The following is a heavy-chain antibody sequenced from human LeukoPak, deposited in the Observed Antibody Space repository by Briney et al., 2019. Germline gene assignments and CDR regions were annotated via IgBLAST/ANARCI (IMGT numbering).Heavy chain of an antibody. CDR3: ARVRVAAAGIDY. J-gene: IGHJ4*02. Sequence: SETLSLTCTVSGGSISSYYWTWIRQPPGKGLEWIGYIYYSGSTNYNPSLKSRVTISVDTSKNQFSLKLSSVTAADTAVYYCARVRVAAAGIDYWGQGTLVTVPS. D-gene: IGHD6-13*01. CDR2: IYYSGST. CDR1: GGSISSYY. V-gene: IGHV4-59*01.